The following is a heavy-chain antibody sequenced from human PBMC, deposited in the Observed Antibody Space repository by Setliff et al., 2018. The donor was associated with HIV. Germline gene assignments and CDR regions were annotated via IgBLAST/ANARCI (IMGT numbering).Heavy chain of an antibody. CDR2: IHYGGGT. Sequence: SETLSLTCSISGGSISNYYWVWIRQSPGKGLEWIGHIHYGGGTYYNPSLESRVSISRDTFKNQFSLNLRDVTAGDTALYYCARAVIRREDRGMWTKLWSAPNHMDVWGKGITVTVSS. D-gene: IGHD3-10*01. V-gene: IGHV4-59*01. CDR1: GGSISNYY. J-gene: IGHJ6*03. CDR3: ARAVIRREDRGMWTKLWSAPNHMDV.